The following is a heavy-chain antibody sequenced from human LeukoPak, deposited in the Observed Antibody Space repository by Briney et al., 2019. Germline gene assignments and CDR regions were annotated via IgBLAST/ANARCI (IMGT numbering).Heavy chain of an antibody. Sequence: GGSLRLSCAASGFTFSSYEMNWVRQAPGKGLEWVSYISSSGSTIYYADSVKGRFTISRDNAKNTLYLQMNSLRAEDTADYYGAKDGGNGDYFYWGQGTLVTVSS. CDR3: AKDGGNGDYFY. D-gene: IGHD4-17*01. CDR2: ISSSGSTI. J-gene: IGHJ4*02. CDR1: GFTFSSYE. V-gene: IGHV3-48*03.